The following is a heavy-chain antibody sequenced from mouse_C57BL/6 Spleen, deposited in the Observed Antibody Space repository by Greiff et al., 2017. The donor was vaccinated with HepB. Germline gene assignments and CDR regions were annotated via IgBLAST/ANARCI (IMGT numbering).Heavy chain of an antibody. D-gene: IGHD1-1*01. CDR2: INPNNGGT. Sequence: SGPELVKPGASVKMSCKASGYTFTDYNMHWVKQSHGKSLEWIGYINPNNGGTSYNQKFKGKATLTVNKSSSTAYMELRSLTSEDSAVYYCARDYYGSSPYWYVDVWGTGTTVTVSS. CDR1: GYTFTDYN. J-gene: IGHJ1*03. V-gene: IGHV1-22*01. CDR3: ARDYYGSSPYWYVDV.